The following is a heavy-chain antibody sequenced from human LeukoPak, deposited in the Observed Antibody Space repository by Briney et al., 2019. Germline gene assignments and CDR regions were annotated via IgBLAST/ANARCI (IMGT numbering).Heavy chain of an antibody. CDR2: ISAYNGNT. CDR3: AGDSVVITKGYYYGMDV. CDR1: GYTFTSYG. J-gene: IGHJ6*02. D-gene: IGHD3-22*01. V-gene: IGHV1-18*01. Sequence: ASVKVSCKASGYTFTSYGISWVRQAPGQGLEWMGWISAYNGNTNYAQKLQGRVTMTTDTSTSTAYMELRSLRSDDTAVYYCAGDSVVITKGYYYGMDVWGQGTTVTVSS.